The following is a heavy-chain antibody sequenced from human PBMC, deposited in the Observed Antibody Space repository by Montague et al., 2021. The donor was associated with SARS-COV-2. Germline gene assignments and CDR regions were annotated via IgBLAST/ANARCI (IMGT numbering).Heavy chain of an antibody. J-gene: IGHJ5*02. CDR1: GGSISSGSYY. Sequence: SETLSLTCTVSGGSISSGSYYWSWIRQSPGKGLQWLGYIYYSGSTDYNPSLKSRVTMSVDTSKNQLSLRLNSVTTADTAVYFCARAGGFCDYWSGYSSSSGFFDPWGQGILVTVSS. V-gene: IGHV4-61*01. D-gene: IGHD3-3*01. CDR2: IYYSGST. CDR3: ARAGGFCDYWSGYSSSSGFFDP.